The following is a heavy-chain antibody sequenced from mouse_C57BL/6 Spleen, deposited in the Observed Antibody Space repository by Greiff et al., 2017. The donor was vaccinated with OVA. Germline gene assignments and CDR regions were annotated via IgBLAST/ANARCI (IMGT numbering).Heavy chain of an antibody. CDR2: IWRGGST. Sequence: QVQLKESGPGLVQPSQSLSITCTVSGFSFPSYGVHWVRQSPGKGLEWLGVIWRGGSTAYNAAFMSRLSITKDNSKIQVIFKMNSLQADDTAIYYCAKNGNYYGSSYWYFDVWGTGTTVTVSS. CDR3: AKNGNYYGSSYWYFDV. D-gene: IGHD1-1*01. V-gene: IGHV2-5*01. CDR1: GFSFPSYG. J-gene: IGHJ1*03.